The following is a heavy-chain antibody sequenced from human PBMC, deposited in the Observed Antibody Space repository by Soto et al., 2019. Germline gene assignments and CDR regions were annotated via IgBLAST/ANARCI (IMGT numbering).Heavy chain of an antibody. V-gene: IGHV1-8*01. CDR2: MNPSSDNT. J-gene: IGHJ6*02. CDR3: ARGYSGHDQRYGMDV. CDR1: GYTFTSYD. Sequence: QVHLVQSGAEVKKPGASVKVSCEASGYTFTSYDINWVRQAAGQGLEWMGWMNPSSDNTAYAQKFQGRVVMTRNAAISTAYMELSSLRPEDTAVYYSARGYSGHDQRYGMDVWGQGTTVTVSS. D-gene: IGHD5-12*01.